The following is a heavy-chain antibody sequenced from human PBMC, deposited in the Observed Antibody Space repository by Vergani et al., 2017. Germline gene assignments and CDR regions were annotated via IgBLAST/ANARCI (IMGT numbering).Heavy chain of an antibody. J-gene: IGHJ4*02. CDR3: ARDPEVNNWNYDFDY. CDR1: GFTFSSYS. V-gene: IGHV3-21*01. Sequence: EVQLVESGGGLVKPGGSLRLSCAASGFTFSSYSMNWVRQAPGKGLEWVSSISSSSSYIYYADSVKGRFTISRDNAKNSLYLQMNSLRAEDTAVYYCARDPEVNNWNYDFDYWGQGTLVTVSS. CDR2: ISSSSSYI. D-gene: IGHD1-7*01.